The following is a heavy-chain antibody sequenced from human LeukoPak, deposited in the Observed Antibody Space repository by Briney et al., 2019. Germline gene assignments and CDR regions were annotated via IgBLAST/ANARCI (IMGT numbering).Heavy chain of an antibody. Sequence: GGSLRLSCAASGFTFSSYGMHWVRQAPGKGLEWVAFIRYDGSNKYYADSVKGRFTISRDNSKNTLYLQMNSLRAEDTAVYYCAKDPYLYSSSWSWFDPWGQGTLVTVSS. CDR3: AKDPYLYSSSWSWFDP. CDR2: IRYDGSNK. CDR1: GFTFSSYG. D-gene: IGHD6-13*01. V-gene: IGHV3-30*02. J-gene: IGHJ5*02.